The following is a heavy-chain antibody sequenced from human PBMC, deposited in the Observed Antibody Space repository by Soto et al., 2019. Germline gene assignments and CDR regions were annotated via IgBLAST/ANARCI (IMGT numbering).Heavy chain of an antibody. Sequence: GESLKISCKGSGYSFTSYWIGWVRQMPGKGLEWMGIIYPGDSDTRYSPSFQGQVTISADKPISTAYLQWSSLKASDTAMYYCARTNRATAMVSHYFDYWGQGTLVTVSS. CDR3: ARTNRATAMVSHYFDY. CDR2: IYPGDSDT. D-gene: IGHD5-18*01. J-gene: IGHJ4*02. V-gene: IGHV5-51*04. CDR1: GYSFTSYW.